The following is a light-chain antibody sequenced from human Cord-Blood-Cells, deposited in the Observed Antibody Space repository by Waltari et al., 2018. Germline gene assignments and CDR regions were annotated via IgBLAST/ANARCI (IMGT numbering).Light chain of an antibody. CDR2: KAS. CDR1: QSISSW. Sequence: VGDRVTITCRASQSISSWLAWYQQKPGKAPKLLIYKASSLESGVPSRFSGSGSGTEFTLTISSLQPDDFATYYCQQYNSSFGQGTKLEIK. CDR3: QQYNSS. V-gene: IGKV1-5*03. J-gene: IGKJ2*01.